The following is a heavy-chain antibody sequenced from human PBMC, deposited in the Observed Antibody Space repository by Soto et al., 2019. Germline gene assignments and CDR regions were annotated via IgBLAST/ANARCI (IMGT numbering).Heavy chain of an antibody. CDR2: ISYDGSNK. V-gene: IGHV3-30-3*01. J-gene: IGHJ6*02. CDR3: ARDHDVQQLVHYYYYYGMDG. CDR1: GFTFSSYA. D-gene: IGHD6-13*01. Sequence: GGSLRLSCAASGFTFSSYAMHWVRQAPGKGLEWVAVISYDGSNKYYADSVKGRFTISRDNSKNTLYLQMNSLRAEDTAVYYCARDHDVQQLVHYYYYYGMDGWGQGTTVTVAS.